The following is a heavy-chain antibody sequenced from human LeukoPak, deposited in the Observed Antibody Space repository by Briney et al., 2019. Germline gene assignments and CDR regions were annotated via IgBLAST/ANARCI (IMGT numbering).Heavy chain of an antibody. CDR2: ISSSSSTI. CDR1: GFTFSSYS. J-gene: IGHJ3*02. CDR3: ARGPYCGGGTCYTLGAFDI. D-gene: IGHD2-15*01. V-gene: IGHV3-48*01. Sequence: GGSLRLSCAASGFTFSSYSMNWVRQAPGKGLEWVSYISSSSSTIYYADSVKGRFTISRDNAKNSLYLQMNSLRAEDTAIYHCARGPYCGGGTCYTLGAFDIWGQGTLASVSS.